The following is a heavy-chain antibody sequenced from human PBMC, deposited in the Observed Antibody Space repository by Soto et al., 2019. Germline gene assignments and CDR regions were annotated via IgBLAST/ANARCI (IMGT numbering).Heavy chain of an antibody. Sequence: SETLSLTCTVSGGSLSSYYWSWIRQPPGKGLEWIGYLYYSGSTNYNPSLKSRVTISVDTSKNQFSLKLSSVTAADTAVYYCARGSLFPHYYDSSGYYTGGYYYGMDVWGQGTTVTVSS. D-gene: IGHD3-22*01. CDR1: GGSLSSYY. CDR3: ARGSLFPHYYDSSGYYTGGYYYGMDV. J-gene: IGHJ6*02. V-gene: IGHV4-59*01. CDR2: LYYSGST.